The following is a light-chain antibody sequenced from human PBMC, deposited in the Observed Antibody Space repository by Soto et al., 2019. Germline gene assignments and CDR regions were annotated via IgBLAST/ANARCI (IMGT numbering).Light chain of an antibody. J-gene: IGLJ1*01. V-gene: IGLV1-47*02. CDR1: SSNIGSNY. CDR2: NNN. Sequence: QSALTQPPSASGTPGQGVTISGSGSSSNIGSNYVYWYQQLPGTAPKLLIYNNNQRPSGVPDRFSASKSGTSASLAIRGLRSDDEADYYCSSWDGSLSGYVFGAGTKVTVL. CDR3: SSWDGSLSGYV.